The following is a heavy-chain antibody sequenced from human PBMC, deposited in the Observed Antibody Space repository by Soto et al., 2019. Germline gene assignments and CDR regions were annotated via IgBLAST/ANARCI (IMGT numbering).Heavy chain of an antibody. D-gene: IGHD6-19*01. CDR3: AKAAYSSGWYCAFDI. J-gene: IGHJ3*02. V-gene: IGHV3-23*01. CDR1: GLTFSGYA. Sequence: GGSLRLSCAASGLTFSGYARSWVRQAPGKGLEWVSAISGSGGSTYYADSVKGRFTISRDNSKNTLYLQMNSLRAEDTAVYYCAKAAYSSGWYCAFDIWGQGTMVTVSS. CDR2: ISGSGGST.